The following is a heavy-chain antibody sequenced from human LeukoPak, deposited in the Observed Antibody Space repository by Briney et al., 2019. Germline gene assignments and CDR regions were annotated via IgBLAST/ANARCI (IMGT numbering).Heavy chain of an antibody. CDR2: IYHSGST. Sequence: SETLSLTCTVSGGSISSYYWSWIRQPPGKGLEWIGSIYHSGSTRYNPSLKSRVTVSVDTSKNQFSLKLSSVTAADTAMYYCARDLAYGSGSSSPYWGQGTLVTVSS. CDR1: GGSISSYY. CDR3: ARDLAYGSGSSSPY. D-gene: IGHD3-10*01. V-gene: IGHV4-59*12. J-gene: IGHJ4*02.